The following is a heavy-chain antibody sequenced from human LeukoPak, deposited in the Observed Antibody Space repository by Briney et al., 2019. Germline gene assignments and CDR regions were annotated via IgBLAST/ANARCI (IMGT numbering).Heavy chain of an antibody. CDR3: ARVSSGYSGYDY. CDR1: GGTFSSYA. D-gene: IGHD5-12*01. CDR2: IIPIFGTA. J-gene: IGHJ4*02. Sequence: SVKVSCKASGGTFSSYAISWVRQAPGQGLEWMGRIIPIFGTANYAQKFQGRVTITTDESTSTAYMELSSLRSENTAVYYCARVSSGYSGYDYWGQGTLVTVSS. V-gene: IGHV1-69*05.